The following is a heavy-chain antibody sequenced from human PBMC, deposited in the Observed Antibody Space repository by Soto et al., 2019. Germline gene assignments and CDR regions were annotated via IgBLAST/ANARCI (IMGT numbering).Heavy chain of an antibody. CDR1: GGTFSSYA. D-gene: IGHD6-13*01. Sequence: ASVKVSCKASGGTFSSYAISWVRQAPGQGLEWMGGIIPIFGTANYAQKFQGRDTITADKSTSTAYMELSSLRSEDTAVYYCARGPAVAAAEGKYYYYYGMDVWGQGTTVTVSS. CDR3: ARGPAVAAAEGKYYYYYGMDV. V-gene: IGHV1-69*06. CDR2: IIPIFGTA. J-gene: IGHJ6*02.